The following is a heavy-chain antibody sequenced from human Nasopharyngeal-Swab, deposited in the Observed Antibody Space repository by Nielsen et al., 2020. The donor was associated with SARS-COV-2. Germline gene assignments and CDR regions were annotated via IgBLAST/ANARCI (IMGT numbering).Heavy chain of an antibody. CDR2: IIPIFGTA. J-gene: IGHJ4*02. D-gene: IGHD3-10*01. CDR1: GYTLTELS. Sequence: SVKVSCKVSGYTLTELSMHWVRQAPGKGLEWMGGIIPIFGTANYAQKFQGRVTITADESTSTAYMELSSLRSEDTAVYYCARAYGSGSYYDRALDYWGQGTLVTVSS. CDR3: ARAYGSGSYYDRALDY. V-gene: IGHV1-69*13.